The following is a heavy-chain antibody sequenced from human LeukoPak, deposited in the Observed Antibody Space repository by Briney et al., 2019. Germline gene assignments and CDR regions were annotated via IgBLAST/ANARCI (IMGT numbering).Heavy chain of an antibody. Sequence: ASVKVSCKASGYTFTSCAMRWVRQAPGQRLEWMGWINAGNGNTKYSQKFQGRVTITRDTSASTAYMELRSMRSEDTAVYYCARDGDQYCSGTSSYLDYWGQGTLVTVSS. J-gene: IGHJ4*02. CDR2: INAGNGNT. CDR1: GYTFTSCA. V-gene: IGHV1-3*01. D-gene: IGHD2-2*01. CDR3: ARDGDQYCSGTSSYLDY.